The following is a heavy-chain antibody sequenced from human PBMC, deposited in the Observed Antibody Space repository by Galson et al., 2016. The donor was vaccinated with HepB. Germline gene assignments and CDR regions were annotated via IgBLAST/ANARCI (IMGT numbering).Heavy chain of an antibody. CDR1: GFTFSSSA. Sequence: SVKVSCKASGFTFSSSAVQCVRQARGQQLEWIGWIVVGSGNTKYAHKFQERVTITRDMYTSTAYLELSSLRSEDTAVYYCAAGDWYCSGDSCYTEWFDPWGQGTLVTVSS. V-gene: IGHV1-58*01. D-gene: IGHD2-15*01. J-gene: IGHJ5*02. CDR3: AAGDWYCSGDSCYTEWFDP. CDR2: IVVGSGNT.